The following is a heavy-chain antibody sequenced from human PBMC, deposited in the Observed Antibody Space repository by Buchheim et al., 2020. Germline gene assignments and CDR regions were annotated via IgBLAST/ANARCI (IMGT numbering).Heavy chain of an antibody. J-gene: IGHJ4*02. CDR1: GFTFSSYS. CDR3: ARVGDCSGGSCYSRYFDY. Sequence: EVQLVESGGGLVQPGGSLRLSCAASGFTFSSYSMNWVRQAPGKGLEWVSYISSSSITIYYADSVKGRFTISRDNAKNSLYLQMNSLRAEDTAVYYCARVGDCSGGSCYSRYFDYWGQGTL. V-gene: IGHV3-48*01. D-gene: IGHD2-15*01. CDR2: ISSSSITI.